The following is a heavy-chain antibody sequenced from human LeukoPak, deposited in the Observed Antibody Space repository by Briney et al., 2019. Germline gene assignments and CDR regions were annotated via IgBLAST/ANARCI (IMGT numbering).Heavy chain of an antibody. CDR3: ARGVARSSKFHFSYYFDY. CDR2: IYYSGST. Sequence: PSETLSLTCTVSGGSISSYYWSWIRQPPGKGLEWIGYIYYSGSTNYNPSLKSRVTISVDTSKNQFSLYLSSVTAADTAVYYCARGVARSSKFHFSYYFDYWGQGTLVTVSS. V-gene: IGHV4-59*12. D-gene: IGHD6-6*01. J-gene: IGHJ4*02. CDR1: GGSISSYY.